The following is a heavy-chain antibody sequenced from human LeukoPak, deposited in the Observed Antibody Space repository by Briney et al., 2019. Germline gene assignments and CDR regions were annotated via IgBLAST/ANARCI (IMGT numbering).Heavy chain of an antibody. CDR3: ATSGYSVNFDY. D-gene: IGHD5-18*01. Sequence: GGSLRLSCAASGFTFSDYYMSWIRQAPGKGLEWVSYISSSGSTIYYADSVKGRFTISRDNAKNSLYLQVNSLRAEDTAVYYCATSGYSVNFDYWGQGTLVTVSS. CDR2: ISSSGSTI. V-gene: IGHV3-11*04. CDR1: GFTFSDYY. J-gene: IGHJ4*02.